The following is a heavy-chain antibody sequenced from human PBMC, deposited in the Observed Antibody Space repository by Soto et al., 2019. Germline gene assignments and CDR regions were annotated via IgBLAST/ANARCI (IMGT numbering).Heavy chain of an antibody. Sequence: GSLRLSCAASGFTFSSYSMNWVRQAPGKGLEWVSYISSSSSTIYYADSVKGRFTIPRDNAKNSLYLQMNSLRAEDTAVYYCASIDIVVVPAAKTAENWFDPWGQGTLVTVSS. CDR2: ISSSSSTI. CDR1: GFTFSSYS. V-gene: IGHV3-48*01. J-gene: IGHJ5*02. CDR3: ASIDIVVVPAAKTAENWFDP. D-gene: IGHD2-2*01.